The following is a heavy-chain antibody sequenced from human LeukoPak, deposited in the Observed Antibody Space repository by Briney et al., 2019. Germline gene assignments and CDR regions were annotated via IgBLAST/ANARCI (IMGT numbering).Heavy chain of an antibody. CDR3: AKNYGSGSSVKYYYYMDV. CDR1: GFTFTNYA. D-gene: IGHD3-10*01. Sequence: GGSLRLSCAASGFTFTNYAMSWVRQSPKKGLEWVSVISASGGSTNYADSVKGRFTISRDNSKNTLYLQMNSLRAEDSAVYYCAKNYGSGSSVKYYYYMDVWGKGTTVTVSS. V-gene: IGHV3-23*01. CDR2: ISASGGST. J-gene: IGHJ6*03.